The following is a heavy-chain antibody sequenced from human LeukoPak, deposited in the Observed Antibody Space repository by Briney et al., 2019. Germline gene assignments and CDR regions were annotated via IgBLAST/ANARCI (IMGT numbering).Heavy chain of an antibody. V-gene: IGHV1-2*02. D-gene: IGHD2-21*01. CDR3: ARSCGFSYYCDY. Sequence: ASVKVSCKASGYALTGYYIHWVRKAPGQGLEWMGWINPNIGDTNYAEKFQGRVTLTRDTSINIAYMELSRLTSDDTAVYYCARSCGFSYYCDYWGQGTLVTVSS. CDR1: GYALTGYY. CDR2: INPNIGDT. J-gene: IGHJ4*02.